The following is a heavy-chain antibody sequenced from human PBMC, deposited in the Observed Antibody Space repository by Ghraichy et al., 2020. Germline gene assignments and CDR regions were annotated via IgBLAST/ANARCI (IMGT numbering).Heavy chain of an antibody. V-gene: IGHV3-49*03. CDR2: IRSKAYGGTT. CDR1: GFTFGDYA. Sequence: GGSLRLSCTASGFTFGDYAMSWFRQAPGKGLEWVGFIRSKAYGGTTEYAASVKGRFTISRDDSKSIAYLQMNSLKTEDTAVYYCTRPGGNWNYVGHLPVALHYYYYMDVWGKGTTVTVSS. CDR3: TRPGGNWNYVGHLPVALHYYYYMDV. D-gene: IGHD1-7*01. J-gene: IGHJ6*03.